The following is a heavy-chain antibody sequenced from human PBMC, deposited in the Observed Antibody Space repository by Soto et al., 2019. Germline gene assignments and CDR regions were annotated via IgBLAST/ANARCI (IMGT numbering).Heavy chain of an antibody. CDR1: GFTFSSYA. Sequence: QVQLVESGGGVVQPGRSLRLSCAASGFTFSSYAMHWVRQAPGKGLEWVAVISYDGSNKYYADSVKGRFTISRDNSKNTLYLQMNSLRAEDTAVYYCARAGANYGDYVWCDPWGQGTLVTVSS. CDR3: ARAGANYGDYVWCDP. CDR2: ISYDGSNK. V-gene: IGHV3-30-3*01. J-gene: IGHJ5*02. D-gene: IGHD4-17*01.